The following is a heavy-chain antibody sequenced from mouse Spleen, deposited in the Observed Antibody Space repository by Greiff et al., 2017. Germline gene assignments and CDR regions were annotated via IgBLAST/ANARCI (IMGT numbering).Heavy chain of an antibody. Sequence: VHVKQSGPELVKPGASVKIPCKASGYTFTDYNMDWVKQSHGKSLEWIGDINPNNGGTIYNQKFKGKATLTVDKSSSTAYMELRSLTSEDTAVYYCARESQWLSPFAYWGQGTLVTVSA. V-gene: IGHV1-18*01. J-gene: IGHJ3*01. CDR1: GYTFTDYN. CDR3: ARESQWLSPFAY. CDR2: INPNNGGT. D-gene: IGHD2-2*01.